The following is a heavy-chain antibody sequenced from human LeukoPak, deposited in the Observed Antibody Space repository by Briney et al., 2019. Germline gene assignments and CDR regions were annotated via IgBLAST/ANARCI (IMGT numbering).Heavy chain of an antibody. CDR3: ARANSSGICSFNY. J-gene: IGHJ4*02. CDR2: IYYSGST. Sequence: SQTLSLTCTVSGGSISSGGYYWSWIRQHPGKGLEWIGYIYYSGSTYYNPSLKSRVTISVDTSKIQFSLKLSSVTAADTAVYYCARANSSGICSFNYWGQGTLVTVSS. CDR1: GGSISSGGYY. D-gene: IGHD3-10*01. V-gene: IGHV4-31*03.